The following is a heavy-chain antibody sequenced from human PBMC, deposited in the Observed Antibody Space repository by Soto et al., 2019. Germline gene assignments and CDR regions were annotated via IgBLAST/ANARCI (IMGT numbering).Heavy chain of an antibody. V-gene: IGHV1-58*01. CDR2: IVVGSGNT. CDR1: GFTFTSSA. D-gene: IGHD4-17*01. CDR3: AAETKVTTFPYYYYGMDV. J-gene: IGHJ6*02. Sequence: SVKVSCKASGFTFTSSAVQWVRQARGQRLEWIGWIVVGSGNTNYAQKFQERVTITRDMSTSTAYMELSSLRSEDTAVYYCAAETKVTTFPYYYYGMDVWGQGTTVTVSS.